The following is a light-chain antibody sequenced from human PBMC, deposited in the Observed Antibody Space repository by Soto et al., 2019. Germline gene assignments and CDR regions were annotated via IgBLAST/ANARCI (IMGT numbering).Light chain of an antibody. J-gene: IGLJ2*01. CDR1: SSDIGGYNY. Sequence: QSVLTQPASVSGSPGQSITISCTGSSSDIGGYNYVSWYQQHPGKAPKLMIYDVSSRPSGVSSRFSGSKSGNTASLTISGLQAEDEADYYCSSYTSSTTRVFGGGTKVTVL. V-gene: IGLV2-14*03. CDR3: SSYTSSTTRV. CDR2: DVS.